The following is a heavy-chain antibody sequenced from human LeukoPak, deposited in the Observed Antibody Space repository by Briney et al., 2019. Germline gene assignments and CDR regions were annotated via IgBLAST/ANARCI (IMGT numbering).Heavy chain of an antibody. CDR2: IRDKGARYTT. CDR3: ATNSVGSVDL. V-gene: IGHV3-72*01. CDR1: GFTFSDPY. Sequence: GGSLRLSCVGSGFTFSDPYMDWVRQAPGKGLEWVGLIRDKGARYTTEYAASVKGRFIISRDDSKNSLYLQMNSLKTEDTAVYYCATNSVGSVDLWGQGTTVTVSS. J-gene: IGHJ6*02. D-gene: IGHD3-10*01.